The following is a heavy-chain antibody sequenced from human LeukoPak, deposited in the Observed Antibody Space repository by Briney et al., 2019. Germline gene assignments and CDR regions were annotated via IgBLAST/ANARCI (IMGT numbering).Heavy chain of an antibody. Sequence: GGSLRLSCAASGFTFSNAWMSWVRQAPGKGLEWVGRIKSKTDGGTTDYAAPVKGRFTISRHNSKNTLFLQMNSLRPEDTAVYYCARVSDDSGAYPYFDYWGQGTLVTVSS. D-gene: IGHD3-22*01. J-gene: IGHJ4*02. CDR3: ARVSDDSGAYPYFDY. CDR1: GFTFSNAW. CDR2: IKSKTDGGTT. V-gene: IGHV3-15*01.